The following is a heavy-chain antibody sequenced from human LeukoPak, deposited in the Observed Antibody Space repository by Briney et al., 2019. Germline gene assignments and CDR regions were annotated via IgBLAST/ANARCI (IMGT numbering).Heavy chain of an antibody. Sequence: GGSLRLSCAASGFTFSSYAMSWVRQAPGKGLEWVSSMSGSGGSTYYADSVKGRFTISRDDSKNTLYLQMNSLRAEDTAAYYCARVRYGELDVWGQGTTVTVSS. CDR1: GFTFSSYA. D-gene: IGHD4-17*01. J-gene: IGHJ6*02. CDR2: MSGSGGST. CDR3: ARVRYGELDV. V-gene: IGHV3-23*01.